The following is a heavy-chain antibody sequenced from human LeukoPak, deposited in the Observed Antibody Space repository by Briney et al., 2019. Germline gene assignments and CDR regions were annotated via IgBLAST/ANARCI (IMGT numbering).Heavy chain of an antibody. CDR1: GFTFSDYY. D-gene: IGHD6-13*01. CDR3: ARDPDYSSSPDY. J-gene: IGHJ4*02. Sequence: GGSLRLSCAASGFTFSDYYMSWIRQAPGKGLEWVSYISSSGSTIYYADSVKGRFTISRDNAKNSLYLQMNSLRADDTAVYYCARDPDYSSSPDYWGQGTLVTVSS. V-gene: IGHV3-11*01. CDR2: ISSSGSTI.